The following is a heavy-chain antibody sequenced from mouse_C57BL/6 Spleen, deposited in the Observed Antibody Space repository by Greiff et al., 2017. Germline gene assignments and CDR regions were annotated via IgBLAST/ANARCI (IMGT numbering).Heavy chain of an antibody. D-gene: IGHD1-1*01. J-gene: IGHJ2*01. CDR3: ARSSYFDY. Sequence: EVHLVESGGGLVQPGGSLKLSCAASGFTFSDYYMYWVRQTPEKRLEWVAYISNGGGSTYYPDTVKGRFTISRDNAKNTLYLQMSRLKSEDTAMYYCARSSYFDYRGQGTTLTVSS. CDR2: ISNGGGST. CDR1: GFTFSDYY. V-gene: IGHV5-12*01.